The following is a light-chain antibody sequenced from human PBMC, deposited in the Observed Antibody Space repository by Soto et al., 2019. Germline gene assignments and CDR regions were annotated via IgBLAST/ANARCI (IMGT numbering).Light chain of an antibody. Sequence: EIVMTQSPATLSVSPGERATLSCRASQSVSNNLAWYHQKPGLAPRLLIYGASTRATCIPARFSGSGSGTEFTLTISSPQSEDFAVYYCQQYHNCPLTFGQGTKVEIK. J-gene: IGKJ1*01. CDR1: QSVSNN. CDR2: GAS. CDR3: QQYHNCPLT. V-gene: IGKV3-15*01.